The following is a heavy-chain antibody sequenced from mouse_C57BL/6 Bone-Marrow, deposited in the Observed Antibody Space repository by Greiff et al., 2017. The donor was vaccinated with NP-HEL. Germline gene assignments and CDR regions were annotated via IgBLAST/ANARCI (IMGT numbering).Heavy chain of an antibody. CDR2: IDPENGDT. CDR1: GFNIKDDY. V-gene: IGHV14-4*01. J-gene: IGHJ1*03. D-gene: IGHD1-1*01. CDR3: TTTHYYGSSYGYFDV. Sequence: VHVKQSGAELVRPGASVKLSCTASGFNIKDDYMHWVKQRPEQGLEWIGWIDPENGDTEYASKFQGKATITEDTSSNTAYLQLSSLTSEDTAVYYCTTTHYYGSSYGYFDVWGTGTTVTVSS.